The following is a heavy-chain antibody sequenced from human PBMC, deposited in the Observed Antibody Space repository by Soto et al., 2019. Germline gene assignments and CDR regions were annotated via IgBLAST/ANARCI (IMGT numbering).Heavy chain of an antibody. CDR2: INTDGSGT. V-gene: IGHV3-74*01. CDR3: ARVFGASNSYFYYGMDV. J-gene: IGHJ6*02. CDR1: GFMSSGYW. D-gene: IGHD3-3*01. Sequence: PGGSLRLSCAASGFMSSGYWFYWVRQAPGKGLVWVSRINTDGSGTSHADPVKGRFTISRDDAKNTLYLQMNSLRAEDTAVYYCARVFGASNSYFYYGMDVWGQGATVTVSS.